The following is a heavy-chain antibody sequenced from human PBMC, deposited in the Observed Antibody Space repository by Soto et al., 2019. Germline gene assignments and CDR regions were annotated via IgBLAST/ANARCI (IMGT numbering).Heavy chain of an antibody. D-gene: IGHD6-19*01. CDR3: ASSQDSSGWYFAFDI. Sequence: ASVKVSCKASGYTFTSYDINWVRQANGQGLEWMGWMNPNSGNTGYAQKFQGRVTMTRNTSISTAYMELSSLRSEDTAVYYCASSQDSSGWYFAFDIWGQGTMVTVS. CDR1: GYTFTSYD. CDR2: MNPNSGNT. J-gene: IGHJ3*02. V-gene: IGHV1-8*01.